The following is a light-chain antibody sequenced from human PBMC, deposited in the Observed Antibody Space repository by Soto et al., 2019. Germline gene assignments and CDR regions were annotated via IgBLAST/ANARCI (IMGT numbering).Light chain of an antibody. CDR1: QSISSW. V-gene: IGKV1-5*01. CDR3: QQYNSYSWT. Sequence: DIQMTQSPSTLSGSVGDRVTITCRASQSISSWLAWYQQKPGKAPKLLIYDASSLESGVPSRFSGSGSGTELTITISSLQPDDFATYYCQQYNSYSWTFGQGTKVDIK. J-gene: IGKJ1*01. CDR2: DAS.